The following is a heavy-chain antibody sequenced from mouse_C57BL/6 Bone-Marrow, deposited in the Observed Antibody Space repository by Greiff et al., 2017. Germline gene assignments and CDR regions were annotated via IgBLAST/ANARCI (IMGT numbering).Heavy chain of an antibody. CDR1: GYTFTSYW. CDR3: ARYEEVVDFFYAMDY. D-gene: IGHD1-1*01. J-gene: IGHJ4*01. Sequence: QVQLQQPGAELVKPGASVKMSCKASGYTFTSYWITWVKQRPGQGLEWIGDIYPGSGSTNYNEKFKSKATLTVDTSSSTAYMQLSSLTSEDSAVYYCARYEEVVDFFYAMDYWGQGTSVTVSS. V-gene: IGHV1-55*01. CDR2: IYPGSGST.